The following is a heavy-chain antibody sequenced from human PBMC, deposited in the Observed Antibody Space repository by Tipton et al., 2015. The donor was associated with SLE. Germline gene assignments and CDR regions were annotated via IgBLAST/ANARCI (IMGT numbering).Heavy chain of an antibody. CDR1: GFTFSSYW. D-gene: IGHD3-10*01. V-gene: IGHV3-7*01. CDR2: IKQDGSEK. CDR3: ARGGPHYYGSGSPLYY. J-gene: IGHJ4*02. Sequence: SLRLSCAASGFTFSSYWMSWVRQAPGKGLEWVANIKQDGSEKYYVDSVKGRFTISRDNAKNSLYLQMNSLRAEDTAVYYCARGGPHYYGSGSPLYYWGQGTLATVSS.